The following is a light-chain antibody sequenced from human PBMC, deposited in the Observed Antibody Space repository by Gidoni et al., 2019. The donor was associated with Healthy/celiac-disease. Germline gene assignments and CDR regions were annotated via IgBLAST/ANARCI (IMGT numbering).Light chain of an antibody. Sequence: QSVQTQPHSASGPPGQRVTLSCSGSRSNIGSNTVNWYTQLPGTAPKLLIYSNNQRPSGVPDRFSGSKSGTSASLAISGLQSEDEADYYCAAWDDSLNGYVFGTGTSVTVL. CDR2: SNN. V-gene: IGLV1-44*01. CDR1: RSNIGSNT. CDR3: AAWDDSLNGYV. J-gene: IGLJ1*01.